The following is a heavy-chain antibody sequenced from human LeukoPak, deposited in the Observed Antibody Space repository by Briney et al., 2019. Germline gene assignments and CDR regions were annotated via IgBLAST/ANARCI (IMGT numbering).Heavy chain of an antibody. CDR1: GGSFSGYY. CDR2: INHSGST. V-gene: IGHV4-34*01. Sequence: PSETLSLTCAVYGGSFSGYYWSWIRQPPGKGLEWIGEINHSGSTNYNPSLKSRVTISVDTSKNQRSLKLSSVTAADTAVYYCARGKVAKGYYYYYGMDVWGKGTTVTVSS. J-gene: IGHJ6*04. D-gene: IGHD5-12*01. CDR3: ARGKVAKGYYYYYGMDV.